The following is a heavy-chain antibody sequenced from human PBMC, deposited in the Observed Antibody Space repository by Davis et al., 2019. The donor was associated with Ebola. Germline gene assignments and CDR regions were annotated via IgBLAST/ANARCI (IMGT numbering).Heavy chain of an antibody. J-gene: IGHJ4*02. V-gene: IGHV6-1*01. CDR2: TYYRSKWYD. CDR1: GDSVSSNSAA. D-gene: IGHD3-3*01. CDR3: VRSGYYSGWNY. Sequence: SQTLSLTCAISGDSVSSNSAAWNWIRQSPWSGLEWLGRTYYRSKWYDDYAVSVKGRLTIRPDTSKNQFSPHLNSVTPEDTAVYYCVRSGYYSGWNYWGQGILVTVSS.